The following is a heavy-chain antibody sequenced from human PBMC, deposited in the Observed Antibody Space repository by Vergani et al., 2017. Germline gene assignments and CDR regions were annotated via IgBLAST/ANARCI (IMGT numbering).Heavy chain of an antibody. CDR1: GYTFTGYY. CDR2: INPNSGGT. CDR3: ARESPGMEYRV. D-gene: IGHD6-6*01. V-gene: IGHV1-2*02. Sequence: QVQLVQSGAEVKKPGASVKVSCKASGYTFTGYYMHWVRQAPGQGLEWMGWINPNSGGTNDAQKFQGRVTMTRDTSISTAYMGLRRLRSDDTAVYYCARESPGMEYRVWGQGTLVTVSS. J-gene: IGHJ4*02.